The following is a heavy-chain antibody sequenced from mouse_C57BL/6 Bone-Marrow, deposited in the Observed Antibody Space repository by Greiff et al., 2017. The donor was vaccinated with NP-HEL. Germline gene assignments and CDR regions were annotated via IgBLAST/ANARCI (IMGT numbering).Heavy chain of an antibody. CDR2: SRNKANDYTT. J-gene: IGHJ1*03. D-gene: IGHD1-1*01. V-gene: IGHV7-1*01. Sequence: EVKVVESGGGLVQSGRSLRLSCATSGFTFSDFYMEWVRQAPGKGLEWIAASRNKANDYTTEYSASVKGRFIVSRDTSQSILYLQMNALRAEDTAIYYCARDAEVATRYFDVWGTGTTGTVSS. CDR1: GFTFSDFY. CDR3: ARDAEVATRYFDV.